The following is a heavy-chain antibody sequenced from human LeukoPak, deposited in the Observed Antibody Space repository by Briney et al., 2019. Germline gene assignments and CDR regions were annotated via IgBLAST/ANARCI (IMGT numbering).Heavy chain of an antibody. CDR1: GFTFSTYW. Sequence: GGSLRLSCSASGFTFSTYWMSWVRQAPGKGLEWVANMKRDGSEIYYVDSVRGRFTISRDNAKNSLYLQMNSLRAEDTAVYYCASLLVPAAILDWFDPWGQGTLVTVSS. CDR3: ASLLVPAAILDWFDP. V-gene: IGHV3-7*01. D-gene: IGHD2-2*01. CDR2: MKRDGSEI. J-gene: IGHJ5*02.